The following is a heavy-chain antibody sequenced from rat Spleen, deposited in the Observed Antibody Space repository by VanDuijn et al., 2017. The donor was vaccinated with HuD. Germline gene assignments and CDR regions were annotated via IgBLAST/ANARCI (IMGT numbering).Heavy chain of an antibody. CDR3: ARSGAD. CDR1: GFSLTSYT. Sequence: QVQLKESGPGLVQPSQTLSLTCTVSGFSLTSYTVSWVRQPPGKGPEWIAAISSGGSTYYNSALKSRLSISRDTSKSQVFLKMNSLQTEDTAMYFCARSGADWGQGVMVTVSS. D-gene: IGHD1-4*01. V-gene: IGHV2-6*01. J-gene: IGHJ2*01. CDR2: ISSGGST.